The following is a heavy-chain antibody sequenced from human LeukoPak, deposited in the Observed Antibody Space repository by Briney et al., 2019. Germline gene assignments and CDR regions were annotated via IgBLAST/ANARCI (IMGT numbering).Heavy chain of an antibody. CDR2: TRSKTDNYAT. CDR1: GFTFSGSP. D-gene: IGHD3-22*01. CDR3: SRVDYDTNTGGY. V-gene: IGHV3-73*01. Sequence: GGSLKLSCAASGFTFSGSPIHWVRQASGKGLEWVGRTRSKTDNYATAYAASVKGRFTISRDDSKNTAYLQMNSLKTEDTAVYYCSRVDYDTNTGGYWGQGTLVTVSS. J-gene: IGHJ4*02.